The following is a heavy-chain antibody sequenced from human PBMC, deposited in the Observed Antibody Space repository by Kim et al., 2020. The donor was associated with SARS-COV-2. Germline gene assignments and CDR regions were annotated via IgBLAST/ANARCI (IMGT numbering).Heavy chain of an antibody. J-gene: IGHJ4*02. CDR2: IWYDGSNK. Sequence: GGSLRLSCAASGFTFSSYGMHWVRQAPGKGLEWVAVIWYDGSNKYYADSVKGRFTISRDNSKNTLYLQMNSLRAEDTAVYYCAREPAAGTAYYFDYWGQGTLVTVSS. V-gene: IGHV3-33*01. CDR3: AREPAAGTAYYFDY. CDR1: GFTFSSYG. D-gene: IGHD6-13*01.